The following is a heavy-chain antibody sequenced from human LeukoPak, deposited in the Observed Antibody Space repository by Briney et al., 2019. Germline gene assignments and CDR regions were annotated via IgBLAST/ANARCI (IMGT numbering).Heavy chain of an antibody. Sequence: SETLSLTCTVSGGSISSGGYYWSWIRQHPGKGLEWIGYIYYSGSTYYNPSLKSRVTMSVDTSKNQFSLKLSSVTAADTAVYYCAREGYCSSTSCSYYYYYYMDVWGKGTTVTVSS. D-gene: IGHD2-2*01. V-gene: IGHV4-31*03. CDR3: AREGYCSSTSCSYYYYYYMDV. CDR2: IYYSGST. J-gene: IGHJ6*03. CDR1: GGSISSGGYY.